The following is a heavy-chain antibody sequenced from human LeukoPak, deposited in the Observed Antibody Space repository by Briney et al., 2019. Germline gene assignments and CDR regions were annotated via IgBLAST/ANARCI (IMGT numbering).Heavy chain of an antibody. V-gene: IGHV3-23*01. D-gene: IGHD3-9*01. CDR1: RFTFSSYA. Sequence: GGSLRLSCAASRFTFSSYAMSWVRQAPGKGLEWVSAISGSGGSTYYADSVKGRFTISRDNSKNTLYLQMNSLRAEDTAVYYCAKDLGLLRYFGWLPQSGAFDIWGQGTMVTVSS. CDR3: AKDLGLLRYFGWLPQSGAFDI. CDR2: ISGSGGST. J-gene: IGHJ3*02.